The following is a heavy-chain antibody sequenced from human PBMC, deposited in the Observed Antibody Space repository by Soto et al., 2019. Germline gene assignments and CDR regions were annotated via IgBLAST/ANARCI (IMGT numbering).Heavy chain of an antibody. D-gene: IGHD3-22*01. V-gene: IGHV4-31*03. CDR1: GGSISSGGYY. Sequence: QVQLQESGPGLVKPSQTLSLTCTVSGGSISSGGYYWSWIRQHPGKGLEWIGYIYYSGSTYYNPSLKSRVTISVDTSKNQFSLKLSSVTAADTAVYYCARSTYYYDSSGYSEPTDYYYYGMDVWGQGTTVTVSS. J-gene: IGHJ6*02. CDR2: IYYSGST. CDR3: ARSTYYYDSSGYSEPTDYYYYGMDV.